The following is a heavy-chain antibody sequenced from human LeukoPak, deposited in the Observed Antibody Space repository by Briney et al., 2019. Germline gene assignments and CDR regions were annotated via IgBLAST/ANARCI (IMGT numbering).Heavy chain of an antibody. V-gene: IGHV3-7*01. Sequence: GGSLRLSCAASGFTFSSYAMSWVRQAPGKGLEWVANIKQDGSEKYYVDSVKGRFTISRANAKNSLYLQMNSLRAEDTAVYYCARGAGRGVWGQGTLVTVSS. J-gene: IGHJ4*02. CDR3: ARGAGRGV. CDR2: IKQDGSEK. D-gene: IGHD6-19*01. CDR1: GFTFSSYA.